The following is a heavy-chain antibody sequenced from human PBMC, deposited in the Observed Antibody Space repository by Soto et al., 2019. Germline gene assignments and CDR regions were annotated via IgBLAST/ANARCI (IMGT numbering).Heavy chain of an antibody. V-gene: IGHV3-23*01. J-gene: IGHJ4*02. D-gene: IGHD3-22*01. CDR2: ISGSGGST. CDR1: GFTFSSYA. CDR3: ARESGDYYDSSGNDY. Sequence: GGSLRLSCAASGFTFSSYAMSWVRQAPGKGLEWVSAISGSGGSTYYADSVKGRFTISRDNSKNTLYLQMYSLRAEDTAVYYCARESGDYYDSSGNDYWGQGTLVTVSS.